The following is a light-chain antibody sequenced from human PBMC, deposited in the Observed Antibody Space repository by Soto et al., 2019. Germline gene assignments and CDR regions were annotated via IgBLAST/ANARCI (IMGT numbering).Light chain of an antibody. Sequence: QSALTQPPSVSGSPGQSVTISCTGTSSDVGFYNRVSWYQQPPGTAPKLMIYEVSNRPSGVPDRFSASKSGNTASLTISGLQAEDEGDYYCTSYTTSSTYVFGTGTKLTVL. CDR1: SSDVGFYNR. CDR2: EVS. J-gene: IGLJ1*01. V-gene: IGLV2-18*02. CDR3: TSYTTSSTYV.